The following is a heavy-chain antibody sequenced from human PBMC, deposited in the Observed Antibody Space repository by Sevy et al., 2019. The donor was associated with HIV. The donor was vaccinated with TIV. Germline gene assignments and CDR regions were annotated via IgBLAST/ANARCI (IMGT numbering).Heavy chain of an antibody. CDR1: GFTFSSYW. V-gene: IGHV3-74*01. CDR3: ARRMDAGNYYYGMDV. CDR2: INSDGSST. J-gene: IGHJ6*02. D-gene: IGHD3-10*01. Sequence: GGSLRLSCAASGFTFSSYWMHWVRQAPGKGLVWVSRINSDGSSTSYADSVNGRFTISRDNAKSTVYLQMNSLRAEDTAVYYCARRMDAGNYYYGMDVWGQGTTVTVSS.